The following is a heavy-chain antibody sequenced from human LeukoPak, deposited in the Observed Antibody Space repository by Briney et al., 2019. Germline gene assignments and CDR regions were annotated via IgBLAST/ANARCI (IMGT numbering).Heavy chain of an antibody. CDR1: GGSFSDYY. V-gene: IGHV4-34*01. CDR3: ARVPGL. J-gene: IGHJ4*02. CDR2: INHSGST. Sequence: SETLSLTCAVYGGSFSDYYWSWIRQPPGKGLEWIGEINHSGSTNYNPSLKRRVTISVDTSKNQFSLKLSSVTAADTAVYYCARVPGLWGQGTLVTVSS.